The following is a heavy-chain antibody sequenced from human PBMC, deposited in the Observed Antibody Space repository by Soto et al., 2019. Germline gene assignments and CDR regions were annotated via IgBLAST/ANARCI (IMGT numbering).Heavy chain of an antibody. D-gene: IGHD3-16*01. CDR1: GFTFDDYA. CDR2: ISWNSDTI. CDR3: AKEGPYINSWSSAGYLQH. Sequence: DVQLVESGGGLVQPGRSLTLSCAASGFTFDDYAMHWVRQAPGKGLEWVSGISWNSDTIGYADSVRGRFTISRDNAENSLYLQMNSLGAEDTALYYCAKEGPYINSWSSAGYLQHWGLGTQVTVSS. V-gene: IGHV3-9*01. J-gene: IGHJ1*01.